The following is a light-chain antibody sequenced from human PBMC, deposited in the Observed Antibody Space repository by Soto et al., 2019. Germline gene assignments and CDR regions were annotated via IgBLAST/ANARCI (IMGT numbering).Light chain of an antibody. CDR3: QQYGSSPQT. J-gene: IGKJ5*01. CDR1: QSVNSSY. V-gene: IGKV3-20*01. Sequence: EIVLTQSPGTLSLSPGERATLSRRASQSVNSSYLAWYQQKPGQAPRLLIYGASSRATGIPDRFSGSGSGTDFTLTISRLEPEDFAVYYCQQYGSSPQTFDQGTRREIK. CDR2: GAS.